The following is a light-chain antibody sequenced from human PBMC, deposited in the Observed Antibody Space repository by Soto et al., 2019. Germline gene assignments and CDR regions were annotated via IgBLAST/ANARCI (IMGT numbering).Light chain of an antibody. V-gene: IGKV3-11*01. Sequence: EVVLTQSPGILSLSPGERATLSCSASRTFSPFLACYQQKPGQAPRLLIYDASNRATGIPARFSGSGSGTDFTLTISSLGPEDFGIYYCQQRSHWPPITFGQGTRLEIK. CDR3: QQRSHWPPIT. CDR2: DAS. J-gene: IGKJ5*01. CDR1: RTFSPF.